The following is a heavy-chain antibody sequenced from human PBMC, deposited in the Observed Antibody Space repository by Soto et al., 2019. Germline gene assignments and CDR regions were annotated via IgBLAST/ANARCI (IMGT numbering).Heavy chain of an antibody. V-gene: IGHV1-8*01. D-gene: IGHD3-16*02. CDR2: MNPNSGNT. CDR3: ARDPSDRNWFDP. J-gene: IGHJ5*02. CDR1: GYTFTSYD. Sequence: ASVKVSCKASGYTFTSYDINWVRQATGQGLEWMGWMNPNSGNTGYAQKFQGRVTMTRNTSIGTAYMELSSLRSEDTAVYYCARDPSDRNWFDPWGQGTLVTVSS.